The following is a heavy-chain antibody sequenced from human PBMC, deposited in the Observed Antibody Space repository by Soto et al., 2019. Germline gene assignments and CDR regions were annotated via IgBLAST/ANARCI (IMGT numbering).Heavy chain of an antibody. V-gene: IGHV1-2*02. CDR3: ARGRTIASPGN. CDR1: GYTFTGYQ. CDR2: FNPNSGGT. Sequence: QVQVVQSGAEVKKPGASVKVSCKASGYTFTGYQMHWVRQAPGQGLEWMGWFNPNSGGTNYAQKFQGRVTMTGDTTISTAYMELNRLTSDETAVYFCARGRTIASPGNWGQGTLVSVSS. D-gene: IGHD1-1*01. J-gene: IGHJ4*02.